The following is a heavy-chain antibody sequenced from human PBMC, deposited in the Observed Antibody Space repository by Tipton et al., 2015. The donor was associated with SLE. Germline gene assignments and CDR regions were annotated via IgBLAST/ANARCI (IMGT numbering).Heavy chain of an antibody. Sequence: QLVQSGAEVKKPGASVKVSCKASGYTFTGYYMHWVRQAPGQGLEWMGRISPNSGGTNYAQKFQGRVTITTDESTSTAYMELSSLRSEDTAVYYCARGPTYYDYIWGSYRLDYWGQGTLVTVSS. J-gene: IGHJ4*02. CDR2: ISPNSGGT. V-gene: IGHV1-2*06. CDR3: ARGPTYYDYIWGSYRLDY. CDR1: GYTFTGYY. D-gene: IGHD3-16*02.